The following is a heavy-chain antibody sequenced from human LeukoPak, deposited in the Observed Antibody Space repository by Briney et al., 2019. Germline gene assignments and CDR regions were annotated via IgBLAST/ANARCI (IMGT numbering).Heavy chain of an antibody. CDR1: GFTFSDYY. J-gene: IGHJ4*02. D-gene: IGHD2-8*01. V-gene: IGHV3-11*01. CDR2: ISSSGSTI. CDR3: ARGTLGYCTNGVCYKGSYYFDY. Sequence: PGGSLRLSCAASGFTFSDYYMSWIRQAPGKGLEWVSYISSSGSTIYYADSVKGRFTISRDNTKNSLYLQMNSLRAKDTAVYYCARGTLGYCTNGVCYKGSYYFDYWGQGTLVTVSS.